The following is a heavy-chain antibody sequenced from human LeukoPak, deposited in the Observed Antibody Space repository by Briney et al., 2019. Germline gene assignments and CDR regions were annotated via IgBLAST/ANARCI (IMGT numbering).Heavy chain of an antibody. V-gene: IGHV4-39*01. Sequence: SETLSLTCIVSGGSMSSTDHFWGWIRQPPGKGLEWIGSFYYTGTIFYSPSLESRGTISISLKIRPVTAADTAVYYCARQGVVPNKAGWYFDLWGRGALVTVSS. CDR1: GGSMSSTDHF. D-gene: IGHD3-10*01. J-gene: IGHJ2*01. CDR2: FYYTGTI. CDR3: ARQGVVPNKAGWYFDL.